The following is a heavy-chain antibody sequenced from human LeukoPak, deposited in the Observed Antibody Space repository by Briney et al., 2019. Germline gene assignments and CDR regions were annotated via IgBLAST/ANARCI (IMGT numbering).Heavy chain of an antibody. J-gene: IGHJ4*02. CDR2: IIPIFGTA. D-gene: IGHD5-24*01. CDR1: GGTFSSYA. V-gene: IGHV1-69*01. CDR3: ARAPDGYINGDFDY. Sequence: ASVKVSCKAPGGTFSSYAISWVRQAPGQGLEWMGGIIPIFGTANYAQKFQGRVTITADESTSTAYMELSSLRSEDTAVYYCARAPDGYINGDFDYWGQGTLVTVSS.